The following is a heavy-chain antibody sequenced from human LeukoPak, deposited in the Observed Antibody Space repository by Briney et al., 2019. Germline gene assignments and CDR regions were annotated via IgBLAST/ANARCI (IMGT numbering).Heavy chain of an antibody. V-gene: IGHV1-24*01. D-gene: IGHD3-9*01. CDR1: GYTLTELS. CDR2: FDPENGET. CDR3: ATSYYDILTGYRPLAY. Sequence: ASVKVSCKVSGYTLTELSMHWVRQAPGKGLEWMGGFDPENGETIYAQKFQGRVTMTEDTSTDTAYMELSSLRSEDTAVYYCATSYYDILTGYRPLAYWGQGTLVTVSS. J-gene: IGHJ4*02.